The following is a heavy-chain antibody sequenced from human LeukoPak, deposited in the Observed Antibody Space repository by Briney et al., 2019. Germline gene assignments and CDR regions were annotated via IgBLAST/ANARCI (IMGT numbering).Heavy chain of an antibody. V-gene: IGHV4-59*01. Sequence: PSETLSLTCTVSGGSMSRYYWNWLRQPPGRGLEWIGHIHYNGNTNYNPSLKSGVTISVDTSKNQFSLKLSSVTAADTAVYYCARGYSSGWYRGWFDPWGQGTLVIVSS. D-gene: IGHD6-19*01. CDR3: ARGYSSGWYRGWFDP. J-gene: IGHJ5*02. CDR2: IHYNGNT. CDR1: GGSMSRYY.